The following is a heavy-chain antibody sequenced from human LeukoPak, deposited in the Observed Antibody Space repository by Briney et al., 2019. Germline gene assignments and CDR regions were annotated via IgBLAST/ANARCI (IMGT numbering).Heavy chain of an antibody. J-gene: IGHJ4*02. CDR1: GYSFTNYW. Sequence: GESLKISCKGSGYSFTNYWIGWARQMPGKGLEWMGSNYPGDSNIKYSPSFQGQVTISADKSIGTAFLQWGSLQASDTAMYYCARLAGYYDIHFDYWGQGTLVTVSS. CDR3: ARLAGYYDIHFDY. D-gene: IGHD3-22*01. CDR2: NYPGDSNI. V-gene: IGHV5-51*01.